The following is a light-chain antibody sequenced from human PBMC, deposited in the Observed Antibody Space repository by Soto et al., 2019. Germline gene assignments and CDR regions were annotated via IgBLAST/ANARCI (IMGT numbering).Light chain of an antibody. Sequence: IEITQSPATLSSSLGDSLTMACRASQSISSWLAWYQQKPGKAPKLLIYDASSLESGVPSRFSGSGSGTEFTLTITRLQPDDFATYYCQQYNSYPWTFGQGTKVDIK. CDR3: QQYNSYPWT. V-gene: IGKV1-5*01. J-gene: IGKJ1*01. CDR2: DAS. CDR1: QSISSW.